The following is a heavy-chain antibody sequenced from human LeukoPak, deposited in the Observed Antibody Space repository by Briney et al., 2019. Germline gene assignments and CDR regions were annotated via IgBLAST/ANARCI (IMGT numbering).Heavy chain of an antibody. V-gene: IGHV4-34*01. CDR1: GGSFSGYY. CDR3: AREEGESYGDWFDP. Sequence: SETLPLTCAVYGGSFSGYYWSWIRQPPGKGLEWIGEINHSASPNYNPSLKSRVNISVDTSKNQFSLKLSSVTAADTAVYYCAREEGESYGDWFDPWGQGTLVTVSS. D-gene: IGHD4-17*01. J-gene: IGHJ5*02. CDR2: INHSASP.